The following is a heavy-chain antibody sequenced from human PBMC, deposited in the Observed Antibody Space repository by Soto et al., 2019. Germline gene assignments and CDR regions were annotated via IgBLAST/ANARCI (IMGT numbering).Heavy chain of an antibody. CDR3: ARHGSTVDTEGAFDY. J-gene: IGHJ4*02. CDR2: IYYSGST. CDR1: GGSISSGGYY. D-gene: IGHD5-18*01. Sequence: SETLSLTCTVSGGSISSGGYYWSWIRQHPGKGLEWIGYIYYSGSTYYNPSLKSRVTISLDTSKNRFSLHLSSVTAADTAMYFCARHGSTVDTEGAFDYWGQGTPVTVSS. V-gene: IGHV4-31*03.